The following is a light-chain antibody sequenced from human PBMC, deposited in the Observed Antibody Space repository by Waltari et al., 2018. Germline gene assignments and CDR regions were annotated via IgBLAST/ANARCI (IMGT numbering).Light chain of an antibody. Sequence: EIVLTQSPATLSLSPGDRATLSSRASQSVSNYLAWYQQKPGQPPRLLIYGASNRAAGIPDRFSGSGSGTDFTLTISSLDTEDVAVYFCQQRSNWPGLTFGGGTKVEIK. CDR3: QQRSNWPGLT. J-gene: IGKJ4*02. CDR2: GAS. V-gene: IGKV3-11*01. CDR1: QSVSNY.